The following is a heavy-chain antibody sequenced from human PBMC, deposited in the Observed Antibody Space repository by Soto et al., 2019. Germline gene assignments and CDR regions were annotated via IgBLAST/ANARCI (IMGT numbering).Heavy chain of an antibody. V-gene: IGHV4-31*01. CDR2: IYYSGST. J-gene: IGHJ4*02. CDR3: ARSTEATVTAFEY. D-gene: IGHD4-17*01. Sequence: QVQLQESGPGLVKPSQTLSLTCTVSGGSISSGGYYWSWIRQHPGKGLEWIGSIYYSGSTYYNPSLKSVVTISADTSKNQFPLKRSAVPAADTAVYYWARSTEATVTAFEYWGQVALVTVSS. CDR1: GGSISSGGYY.